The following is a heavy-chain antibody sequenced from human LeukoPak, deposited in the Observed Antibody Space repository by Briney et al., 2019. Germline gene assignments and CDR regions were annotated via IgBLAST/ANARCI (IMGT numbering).Heavy chain of an antibody. V-gene: IGHV1-18*01. Sequence: ASVKVSCKASGYTFTSYGISWVRQASGQGLEWMGWIRVYNGNTNYAQKLQGRVTMTTDTSTSTAYMELRSLRSDDTAVYYCAREHYGSGSYLGDYWGQGTLVTVSS. CDR1: GYTFTSYG. D-gene: IGHD3-10*01. J-gene: IGHJ4*02. CDR3: AREHYGSGSYLGDY. CDR2: IRVYNGNT.